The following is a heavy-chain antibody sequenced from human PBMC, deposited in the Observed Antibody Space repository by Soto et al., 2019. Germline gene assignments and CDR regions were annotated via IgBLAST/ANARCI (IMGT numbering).Heavy chain of an antibody. CDR3: ARSASRGDIVVVPAAMTDGYYGMDV. CDR2: INPNSGGT. J-gene: IGHJ6*02. D-gene: IGHD2-2*01. CDR1: GYTFTGYY. V-gene: IGHV1-2*04. Sequence: VASVKVSCKASGYTFTGYYMHWVRQAPGQGLEWMGWINPNSGGTNYAQKFQGWVTMTRDTSISTAYMELSRLRSDDTAVYYCARSASRGDIVVVPAAMTDGYYGMDVWGQGTTVTVSS.